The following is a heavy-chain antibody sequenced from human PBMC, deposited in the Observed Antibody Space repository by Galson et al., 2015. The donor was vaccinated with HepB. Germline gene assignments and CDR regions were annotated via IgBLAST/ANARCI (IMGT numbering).Heavy chain of an antibody. J-gene: IGHJ6*02. Sequence: SLRLSCAASGVTFSDAWMNWVRQAPGKGLEWVGRIQSKTDGGTTDYTAPVKGRFTISRDDSKNTLYLQMNSLKIEDTAVYYCTADAGADSVSTAYGMDVWGQGTTVTVSS. D-gene: IGHD3-16*01. CDR2: IQSKTDGGTT. V-gene: IGHV3-15*07. CDR3: TADAGADSVSTAYGMDV. CDR1: GVTFSDAW.